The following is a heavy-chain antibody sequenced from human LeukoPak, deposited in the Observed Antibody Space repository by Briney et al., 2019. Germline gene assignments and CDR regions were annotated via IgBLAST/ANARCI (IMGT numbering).Heavy chain of an antibody. Sequence: ASVKVSCKASGGSFSSYAISWVRQAPGQGLEWMGRIIPILGIANYAQKFQGRVTITADKSTSTAYMELSSLRSEDTAVYYCARAQGSITMIPPDYWGQGTLVTVSS. CDR2: IIPILGIA. CDR3: ARAQGSITMIPPDY. D-gene: IGHD3-22*01. V-gene: IGHV1-69*04. J-gene: IGHJ4*02. CDR1: GGSFSSYA.